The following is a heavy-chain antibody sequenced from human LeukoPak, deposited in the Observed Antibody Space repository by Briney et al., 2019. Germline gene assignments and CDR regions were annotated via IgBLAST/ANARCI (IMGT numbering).Heavy chain of an antibody. D-gene: IGHD4-23*01. Sequence: SETLSLTCTVSGGSISSSSYYWGWIRQPPGKGLEWNESIYFSGSTYYNPSLRSRVTLSVDTSKNQFSLKLSSVAAADTAVYYCATFGRGNSRHFDYWGQGTLVTVSS. V-gene: IGHV4-39*01. CDR2: IYFSGST. CDR3: ATFGRGNSRHFDY. J-gene: IGHJ4*02. CDR1: GGSISSSSYY.